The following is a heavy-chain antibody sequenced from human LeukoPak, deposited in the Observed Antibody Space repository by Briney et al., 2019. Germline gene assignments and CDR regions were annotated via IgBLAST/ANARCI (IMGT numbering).Heavy chain of an antibody. Sequence: PGGSLRLSCAASGFTFSSYAMSWVRQAPGKGLEWVSDIGGSVDRTYYADSVKGRFTISRDNSKNTLYLLMNSLRAEDTAVYYCAKEWLLQVKYFQHWGQGTLVTVSS. V-gene: IGHV3-23*01. CDR3: AKEWLLQVKYFQH. D-gene: IGHD3-22*01. J-gene: IGHJ1*01. CDR2: IGGSVDRT. CDR1: GFTFSSYA.